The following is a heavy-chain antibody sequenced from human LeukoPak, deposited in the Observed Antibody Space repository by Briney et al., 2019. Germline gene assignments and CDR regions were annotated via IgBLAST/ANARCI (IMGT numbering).Heavy chain of an antibody. V-gene: IGHV1-69*04. D-gene: IGHD5-18*01. CDR2: IIPVLNIT. CDR3: AKDQGLTAPPPYGLDV. CDR1: GGTFSSSA. Sequence: SVKVSCKTSGGTFSSSAITWVRQAPGQGLEWMGRIIPVLNITTYAQKLQGRVTITAHTSSSTVYMELSSLRSEETAVYYCAKDQGLTAPPPYGLDVWGQGTTVIVSS. J-gene: IGHJ6*02.